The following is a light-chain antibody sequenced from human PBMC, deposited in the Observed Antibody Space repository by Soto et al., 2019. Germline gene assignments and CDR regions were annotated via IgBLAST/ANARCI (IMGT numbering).Light chain of an antibody. V-gene: IGKV1-33*01. CDR2: DAS. Sequence: DIQMTQSPSSLSASVGDRVTITCQASQDIKNYLNWYRQKSGKAPKLLIYDASDLEAGVPSRFSGSGSGTDFTFTINSLQPEDIATYYCQQYDNLPLTFGGGTRWIS. CDR1: QDIKNY. J-gene: IGKJ4*01. CDR3: QQYDNLPLT.